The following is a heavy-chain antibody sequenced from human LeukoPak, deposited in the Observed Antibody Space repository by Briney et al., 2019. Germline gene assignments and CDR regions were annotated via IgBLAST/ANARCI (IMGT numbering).Heavy chain of an antibody. J-gene: IGHJ4*02. CDR1: GFTFSDYY. D-gene: IGHD3-16*02. Sequence: GGSLRLSCAASGFTFSDYYMSWIREAAGKGLEWVSYISSSSSYINYADSVKGRFTISRDNAKNSLYLQMNSLRADDTAVYYCARERLGELSYHDYWGQGTLVTVSS. V-gene: IGHV3-11*05. CDR3: ARERLGELSYHDY. CDR2: ISSSSSYI.